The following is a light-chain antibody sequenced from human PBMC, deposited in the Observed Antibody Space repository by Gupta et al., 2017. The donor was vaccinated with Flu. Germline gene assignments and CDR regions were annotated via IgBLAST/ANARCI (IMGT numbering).Light chain of an antibody. Sequence: DIVLTPSPGTLSLSPGERATLSCRASQSLSSSYLAWYQQKGGQAPRLLIYGASSRATGSPDRFSGSGSGTDFTLTISRLEPEDFAVYYCHQDGTSPLTFGGGTKVEIK. CDR2: GAS. CDR3: HQDGTSPLT. V-gene: IGKV3-20*01. J-gene: IGKJ4*01. CDR1: QSLSSSY.